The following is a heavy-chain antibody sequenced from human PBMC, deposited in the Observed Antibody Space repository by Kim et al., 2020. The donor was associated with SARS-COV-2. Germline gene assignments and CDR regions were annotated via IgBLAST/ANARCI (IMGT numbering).Heavy chain of an antibody. CDR2: T. V-gene: IGHV5-51*01. CDR3: ARPTNGTAFDC. Sequence: TSYGPSLQGPVTNSADESISTAYLQWSSLKASDTAMYYCARPTNGTAFDCWGQGTLVTVSS. J-gene: IGHJ4*02. D-gene: IGHD2-8*01.